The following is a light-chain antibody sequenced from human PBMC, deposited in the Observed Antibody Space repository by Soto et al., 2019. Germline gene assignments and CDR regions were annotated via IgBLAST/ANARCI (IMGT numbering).Light chain of an antibody. CDR3: QQYANSRT. Sequence: GDRVTIACRASPGIRSGLGWYQQRAGKAPKRLIYGAFNLNSGVSSRFSGSGSGKDFPLTISRLEPADSAVYYCQQYANSRTFGQGTKVDIK. CDR2: GAF. CDR1: PGIRSG. J-gene: IGKJ1*01. V-gene: IGKV1-17*01.